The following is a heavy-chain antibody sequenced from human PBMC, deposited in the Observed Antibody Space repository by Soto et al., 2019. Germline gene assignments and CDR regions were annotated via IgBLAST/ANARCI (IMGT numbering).Heavy chain of an antibody. Sequence: EVQLVESGGGLVQPGGSLRLSCAASGFTFSSYWLSWVRQAPGKGLEWVANIKQDGSEKYYVDSVKGRFTISRDNAKNSLYLQMNSLRAEDTAVYYCARENFGYDSSVYAFDIWGQGTMVTVSS. D-gene: IGHD3-22*01. CDR2: IKQDGSEK. J-gene: IGHJ3*02. CDR3: ARENFGYDSSVYAFDI. CDR1: GFTFSSYW. V-gene: IGHV3-7*01.